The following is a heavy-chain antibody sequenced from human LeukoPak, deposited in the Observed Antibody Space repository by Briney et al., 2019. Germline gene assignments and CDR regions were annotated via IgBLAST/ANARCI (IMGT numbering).Heavy chain of an antibody. V-gene: IGHV3-30*04. CDR1: GFTFSSYA. CDR2: ISYDGSNK. Sequence: PGGSLRLSRAASGFTFSSYAMHWVRQAPGKGLEWVAVISYDGSNKYYADSVKGRFTISRDNSKNTLYLQMNSLRAEDTAVYYCARDRQLVIDYWGQGTLVTVSS. J-gene: IGHJ4*02. D-gene: IGHD6-13*01. CDR3: ARDRQLVIDY.